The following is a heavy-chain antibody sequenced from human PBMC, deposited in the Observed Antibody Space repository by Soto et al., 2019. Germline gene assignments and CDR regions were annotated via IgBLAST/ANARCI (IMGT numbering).Heavy chain of an antibody. D-gene: IGHD2-15*01. CDR3: AKSDPPVASPHGV. Sequence: GGSLRLSCAASGFIFSSYAMSWVRQAPGKGLEWVSGISGGSGTILYADSVKGRFTISRDNSKNTLHLQMNSLRVEDTAVYYCAKSDPPVASPHGVWGKGTTVTVSS. V-gene: IGHV3-23*01. CDR1: GFIFSSYA. CDR2: ISGGSGTI. J-gene: IGHJ6*04.